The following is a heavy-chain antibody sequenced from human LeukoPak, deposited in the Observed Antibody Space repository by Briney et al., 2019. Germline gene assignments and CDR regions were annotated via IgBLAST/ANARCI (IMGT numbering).Heavy chain of an antibody. CDR1: GFTFSSYW. CDR3: ARDIRDANF. Sequence: GGSLRLSCVASGFTFSSYWMHWVRQAPGKGLVWVSRINGDGSDRNYADSVKGRFTISRDNAKNTVYLQMNSQRDDDTAIYYCARDIRDANFWGQGTLVTVSS. V-gene: IGHV3-74*01. CDR2: INGDGSDR. J-gene: IGHJ4*02.